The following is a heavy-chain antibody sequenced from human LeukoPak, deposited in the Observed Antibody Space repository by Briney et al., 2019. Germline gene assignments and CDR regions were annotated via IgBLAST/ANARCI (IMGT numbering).Heavy chain of an antibody. CDR1: GFTFSSYG. D-gene: IGHD3-10*01. J-gene: IGHJ6*02. CDR2: ISYDGSNK. CDR3: ARDEGFLTMDV. V-gene: IGHV3-30*03. Sequence: GGSLRLSCAASGFTFSSYGMHWVRQAPGKGLEWVAVISYDGSNKYYADSVKGRFTISRDNSKNTLYLQMNSLRAEDTAVYYCARDEGFLTMDVWGQGTTVTVSS.